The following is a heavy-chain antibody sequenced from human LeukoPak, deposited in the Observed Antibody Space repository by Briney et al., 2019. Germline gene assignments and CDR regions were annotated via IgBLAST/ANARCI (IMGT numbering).Heavy chain of an antibody. V-gene: IGHV3-23*01. Sequence: GGSLTLSCAASGFTFSGSYMSWIRQAPGKGLEWVSAISGSGGSTYYADSVKGRFTISRDNSKNTLYLQMNSLRAEDTAVYYCAKGPSSDYFDYWGQGTLVTVSS. CDR2: ISGSGGST. CDR3: AKGPSSDYFDY. J-gene: IGHJ4*02. CDR1: GFTFSGSY.